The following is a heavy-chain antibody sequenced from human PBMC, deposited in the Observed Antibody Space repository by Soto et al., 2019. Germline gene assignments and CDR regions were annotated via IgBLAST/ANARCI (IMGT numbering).Heavy chain of an antibody. CDR2: IRSKAYGGTT. Sequence: VQLVESGGGLVQPGRSLRLSCTASGFTFGDYAMSWVRQAPGKGLEWVGFIRSKAYGGTTEYAASVKGRFTISRDDSKSIAYLQMNSLKTEDTAVYYCTRLGHDYGDYGEYFQHWGQGTLVTVSS. V-gene: IGHV3-49*04. D-gene: IGHD4-17*01. J-gene: IGHJ1*01. CDR3: TRLGHDYGDYGEYFQH. CDR1: GFTFGDYA.